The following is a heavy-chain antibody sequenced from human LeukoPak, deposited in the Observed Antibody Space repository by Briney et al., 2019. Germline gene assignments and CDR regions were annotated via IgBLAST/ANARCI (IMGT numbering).Heavy chain of an antibody. CDR3: VTGIAAAGSYYYYYMDV. J-gene: IGHJ6*03. Sequence: GESLKISCKGSGYSFTSYWIGWVRQMPGKGLEWMGIIYPGDSDTRYSPSFQSQVTISADKSISTAYLQWSSLKASDTAMYYCVTGIAAAGSYYYYYMDVWGKGTTVTISS. V-gene: IGHV5-51*01. CDR1: GYSFTSYW. CDR2: IYPGDSDT. D-gene: IGHD6-13*01.